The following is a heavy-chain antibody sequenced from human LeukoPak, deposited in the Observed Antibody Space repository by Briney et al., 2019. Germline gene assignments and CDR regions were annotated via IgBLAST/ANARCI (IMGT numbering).Heavy chain of an antibody. V-gene: IGHV1-2*02. CDR2: INTNSGGT. J-gene: IGHJ5*02. Sequence: ASVEVSYKASGYTFTGYYMHWVRQAPGQGLEWMGWINTNSGGTNYAQKFQGRVTMTRDTSISTAYMELSRLRSDDTAVYYCARESLPRSSSWYQNWFDPWGQGTLVTVSS. CDR3: ARESLPRSSSWYQNWFDP. CDR1: GYTFTGYY. D-gene: IGHD6-13*01.